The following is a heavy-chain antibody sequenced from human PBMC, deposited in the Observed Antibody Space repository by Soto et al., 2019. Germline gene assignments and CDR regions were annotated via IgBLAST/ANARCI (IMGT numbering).Heavy chain of an antibody. Sequence: PSETLSLTCSVSGASISTYYWSWIRLPPGKGLEWIGHIYYSGSTKYNPSLKSRVTISIDTSKNQLSLKLSSLTAADTAVYFCARGPIMTTFGGVPEALNWFDPWGQGTLVTVSS. CDR2: IYYSGST. V-gene: IGHV4-59*01. J-gene: IGHJ5*02. CDR3: ARGPIMTTFGGVPEALNWFDP. CDR1: GASISTYY. D-gene: IGHD3-16*01.